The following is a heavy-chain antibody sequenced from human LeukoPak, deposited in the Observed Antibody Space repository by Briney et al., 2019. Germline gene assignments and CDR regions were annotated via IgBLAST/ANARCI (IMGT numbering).Heavy chain of an antibody. D-gene: IGHD2-15*01. V-gene: IGHV3-11*06. CDR2: ISSSSSYT. J-gene: IGHJ6*04. CDR3: ARDGAWDIVVPPYYYGMGV. CDR1: GFTFSDYY. Sequence: PGGSLRLSCAASGFTFSDYYMSWIRQAPGKGLEWVSYISSSSSYTNYADSVKGRFTISRDNAKNSLYLQMNSLRAEDTAVYYCARDGAWDIVVPPYYYGMGVWGKGTTVTVSS.